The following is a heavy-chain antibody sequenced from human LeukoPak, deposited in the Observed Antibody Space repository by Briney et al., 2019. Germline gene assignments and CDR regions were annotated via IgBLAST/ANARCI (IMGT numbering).Heavy chain of an antibody. Sequence: SETLSLTCAVSGGSISSSNWWSWVRQPPGKGLEWIGEIYHSGSTNYNPSPKSRVTISVDTSKDQFSLRLSSVTAADTAVYYCARGGKSIAARPPYYYGMDVWGQGTTVTVSS. CDR2: IYHSGST. CDR3: ARGGKSIAARPPYYYGMDV. D-gene: IGHD6-6*01. CDR1: GGSISSSNW. J-gene: IGHJ6*02. V-gene: IGHV4-4*02.